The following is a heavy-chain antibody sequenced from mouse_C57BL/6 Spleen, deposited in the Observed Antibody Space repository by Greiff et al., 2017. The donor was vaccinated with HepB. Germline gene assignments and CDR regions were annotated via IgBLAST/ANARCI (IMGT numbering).Heavy chain of an antibody. CDR3: AILAFAY. J-gene: IGHJ3*01. CDR1: GYAFTNYL. Sequence: VQLQQSGAELVRPGTSVKVSCKASGYAFTNYLLEWVKQRPGQGLEWIGVINPGSGGTNYNEKFKGKATLTADKSSSTAYMQLSSLTSEDSAVYVCAILAFAYWGQGTLVTVSA. V-gene: IGHV1-54*01. CDR2: INPGSGGT. D-gene: IGHD4-1*01.